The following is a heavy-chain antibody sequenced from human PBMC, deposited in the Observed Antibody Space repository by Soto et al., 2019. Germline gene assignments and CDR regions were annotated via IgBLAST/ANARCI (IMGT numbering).Heavy chain of an antibody. CDR2: VNPDNGGT. J-gene: IGHJ6*02. D-gene: IGHD3-16*01. Sequence: ASVKVSCKASGYTFTGNYIHWVRQAPGQGLEWMGWVNPDNGGTTSAQKFQGRVTMTRDTSVTTAYMELSRLTSDDTAVYYCARDPRPPSGWLGFWAYGMDVWGQGTTVTVSS. CDR1: GYTFTGNY. CDR3: ARDPRPPSGWLGFWAYGMDV. V-gene: IGHV1-2*02.